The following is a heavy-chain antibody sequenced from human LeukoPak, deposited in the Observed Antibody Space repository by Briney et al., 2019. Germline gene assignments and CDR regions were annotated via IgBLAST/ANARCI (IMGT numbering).Heavy chain of an antibody. CDR1: GGSVSSGNYY. D-gene: IGHD1-26*01. Sequence: SETLSLTCTVSGGSVSSGNYYWSWIRQPPGKGLDWIGYIYYSGSTNYNPSLKSRVTISVDTSKNQFSLKLSSVTAADTAVYYCARERGAVPRGAFDYWGQGILVTVSS. CDR3: ARERGAVPRGAFDY. J-gene: IGHJ4*02. CDR2: IYYSGST. V-gene: IGHV4-61*01.